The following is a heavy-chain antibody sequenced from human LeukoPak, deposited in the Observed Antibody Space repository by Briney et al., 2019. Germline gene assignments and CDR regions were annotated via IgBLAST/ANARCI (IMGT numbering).Heavy chain of an antibody. CDR2: ISPVSSYT. CDR1: GFSFNSYT. CDR3: VRDLSRRIGMDL. Sequence: AGSLRLSCLAPGFSFNSYTMNWVREAPGKGLEWVSTISPVSSYTWYAESVKGRFTISRDNPKNSLYLQMDSLRAEETGFYYWVRDLSRRIGMDLWGQGTTVTVSS. D-gene: IGHD2/OR15-2a*01. V-gene: IGHV3-21*01. J-gene: IGHJ6*02.